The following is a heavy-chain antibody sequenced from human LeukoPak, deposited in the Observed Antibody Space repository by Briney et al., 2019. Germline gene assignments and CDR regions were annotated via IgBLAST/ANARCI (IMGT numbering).Heavy chain of an antibody. Sequence: GGSLRLSCEGSGFTFSNYWMSWVRQAPGKGREWVANIKQDGSEKHYVDSLKGRFTISRDNAKNSVYLEMNSLRAEDTAVYYCARIGYSSSSFDYWGQGTLVTVSS. CDR3: ARIGYSSSSFDY. CDR2: IKQDGSEK. CDR1: GFTFSNYW. J-gene: IGHJ4*02. D-gene: IGHD6-6*01. V-gene: IGHV3-7*01.